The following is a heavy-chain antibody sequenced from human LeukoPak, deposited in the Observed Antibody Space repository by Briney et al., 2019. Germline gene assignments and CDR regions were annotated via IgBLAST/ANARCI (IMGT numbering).Heavy chain of an antibody. D-gene: IGHD5-24*01. CDR2: IIPILGIA. Sequence: SVKVSCKASGGTFSSYAISWVRQAPGQGLEWMGRIIPILGIANYAQKFPGRVTITADKSTSTAYMELSSLRSEDTAVYYCARLELEMATAVYYFDYWGQGTLVTVSS. CDR3: ARLELEMATAVYYFDY. J-gene: IGHJ4*02. V-gene: IGHV1-69*04. CDR1: GGTFSSYA.